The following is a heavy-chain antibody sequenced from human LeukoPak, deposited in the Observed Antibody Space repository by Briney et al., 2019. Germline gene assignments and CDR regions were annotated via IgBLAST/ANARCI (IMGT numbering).Heavy chain of an antibody. CDR1: GFLFNTHA. J-gene: IGHJ4*02. CDR2: IYGDGETT. V-gene: IGHV3-23*01. D-gene: IGHD3-22*01. CDR3: AKVGGSFYYDRLSYFDN. Sequence: GGSLRLSCAASGFLFNTHAMTWVRQAPGKGLEWVSAIYGDGETTSYADSVKGRFTISRDNSKNTLYLQMNSLRPGDTAVYYCAKVGGSFYYDRLSYFDNWGQGTLVIVSS.